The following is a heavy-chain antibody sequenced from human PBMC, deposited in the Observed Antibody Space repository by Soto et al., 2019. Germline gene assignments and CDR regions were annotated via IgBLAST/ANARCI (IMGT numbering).Heavy chain of an antibody. CDR3: ARDSLDV. CDR1: VGTFSSYD. V-gene: IGHV1-69*01. J-gene: IGHJ6*02. Sequence: QVQLVQSGAEVKKPGSSVKVSCKASVGTFSSYDISWVRQAPGQGLAWMGGIIPIFGTANYAQKLQGRVTITADESTSTAYMELSSLRSEDTAVYYGARDSLDVWGQGTTVTVSS. CDR2: IIPIFGTA.